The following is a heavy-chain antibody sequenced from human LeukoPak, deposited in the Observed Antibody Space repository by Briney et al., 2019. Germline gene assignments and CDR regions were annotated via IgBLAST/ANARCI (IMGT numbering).Heavy chain of an antibody. CDR2: IYYGGST. CDR1: GGSINNYY. CDR3: AREKSMVRGMSSFDT. V-gene: IGHV4-59*01. Sequence: SETLSLTCAVSGGSINNYYWSWIRQPPGKGLEWIGDIYYGGSTYYNPSLKGRVTISIGKSKNQLSLKLTSVTAADTAVYYCAREKSMVRGMSSFDTWGQGTLVTVSS. D-gene: IGHD3-10*01. J-gene: IGHJ5*02.